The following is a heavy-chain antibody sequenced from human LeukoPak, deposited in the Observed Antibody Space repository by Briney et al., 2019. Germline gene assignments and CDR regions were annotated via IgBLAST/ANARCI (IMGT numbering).Heavy chain of an antibody. CDR1: GGSISSYY. CDR3: ARDSTASSPWYFDL. Sequence: SETLSLTCTVSGGSISSYYWSWIRQPAGKGLEWIGRMYITGNTNYNPSLKSRVTMSLDTSKNHFSLKLSSVTAADTAVYYCARDSTASSPWYFDLWGHGTLVTVSS. CDR2: MYITGNT. V-gene: IGHV4-4*07. J-gene: IGHJ2*01. D-gene: IGHD2-21*02.